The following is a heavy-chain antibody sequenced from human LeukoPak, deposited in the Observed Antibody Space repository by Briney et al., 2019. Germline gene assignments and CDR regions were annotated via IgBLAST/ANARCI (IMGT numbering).Heavy chain of an antibody. CDR1: GYSISSGYY. J-gene: IGHJ4*02. CDR3: ARLLSDPDY. D-gene: IGHD1-26*01. CDR2: IYHSGST. Sequence: PSETLSLTCAVSGYSISSGYYWGWLRQTPGKGLEWIGSIYHSGSTYYNPSLKSRVTISVDTSKNQFSLKLSSVTAADTAVYYCARLLSDPDYWGQGTLVTVSS. V-gene: IGHV4-38-2*01.